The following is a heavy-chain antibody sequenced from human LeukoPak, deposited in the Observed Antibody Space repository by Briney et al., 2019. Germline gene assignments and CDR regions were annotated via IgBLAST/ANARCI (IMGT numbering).Heavy chain of an antibody. D-gene: IGHD5-24*01. Sequence: PGGSLRLSCAASGFTFDDYAMHWVRQAPGKGLEWVSGISWNSGSIGYADSVKGRFTISRDNAKNSLYLQMNSLRAEDTALYYCARLALARDGYRDAFDIWGQGTMVTVSS. CDR2: ISWNSGSI. V-gene: IGHV3-9*01. CDR3: ARLALARDGYRDAFDI. J-gene: IGHJ3*02. CDR1: GFTFDDYA.